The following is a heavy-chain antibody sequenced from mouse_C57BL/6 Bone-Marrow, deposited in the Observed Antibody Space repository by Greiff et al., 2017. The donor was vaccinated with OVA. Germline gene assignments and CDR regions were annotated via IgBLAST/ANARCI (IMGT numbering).Heavy chain of an antibody. CDR1: GVSLTSYG. V-gene: IGHV2-6-1*01. Sequence: QVQLKESGPGLVAPSQSLSITCTVSGVSLTSYGVHWVRQPPGKGLEWLVVIWSDGSTTYNSALKSRLSISKDNSKSQVFLKMNSLQTDDTAMYYCARHYYGSRGAMDYWGQGTSVTVSS. CDR2: IWSDGST. J-gene: IGHJ4*01. D-gene: IGHD1-1*01. CDR3: ARHYYGSRGAMDY.